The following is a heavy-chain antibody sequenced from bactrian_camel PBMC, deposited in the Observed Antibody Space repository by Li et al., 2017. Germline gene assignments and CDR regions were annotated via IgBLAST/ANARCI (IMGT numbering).Heavy chain of an antibody. CDR3: AAEGPSWDSDLCVNSEIGY. CDR1: RYTYNRDL. D-gene: IGHD3*01. J-gene: IGHJ6*01. V-gene: IGHV3S53*01. Sequence: LVESGGGSVQAGGSLKLSCVASRYTYNRDLMGWFRQAPGKEREAVAAIARAGSINYADSVKGRFTISEDVVKNLVYLQMNDLKPEDTAVYYCAAEGPSWDSDLCVNSEIGYWGQGTQVTVS. CDR2: IARAGSI.